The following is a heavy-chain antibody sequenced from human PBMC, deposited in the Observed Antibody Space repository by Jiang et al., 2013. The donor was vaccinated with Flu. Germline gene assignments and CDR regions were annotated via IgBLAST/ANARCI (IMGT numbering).Heavy chain of an antibody. Sequence: GSSVRVSCKASGSTGRTYAIVWVRQAPGQGLEWMGGIIPIFGTANYAQKFQGRVTITADKSTSTAYMELSSLRSEDTAVYYCARDSRRAVAGTKDAFDIWGQGTMVTVSS. V-gene: IGHV1-69*06. D-gene: IGHD6-19*01. CDR3: ARDSRRAVAGTKDAFDI. CDR1: GSTGRTYA. J-gene: IGHJ3*02. CDR2: IIPIFGTA.